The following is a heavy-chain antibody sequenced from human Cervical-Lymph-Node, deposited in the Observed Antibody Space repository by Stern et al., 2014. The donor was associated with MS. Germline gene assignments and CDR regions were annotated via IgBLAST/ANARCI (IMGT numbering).Heavy chain of an antibody. CDR1: GGSVSSGRYY. J-gene: IGHJ4*02. Sequence: QVQLVESGPGLVKPSETLCLTCTVPGGSVSSGRYYWAWIGPPQGKGLVWIGVIYYSGSTNYIPSLKGRVTMSVDTSKNQFSLKLSSVTAADTAVYYCARAYMLGLLDYWGQGTLVTVSS. CDR3: ARAYMLGLLDY. CDR2: IYYSGST. V-gene: IGHV4-61*01. D-gene: IGHD1-7*01.